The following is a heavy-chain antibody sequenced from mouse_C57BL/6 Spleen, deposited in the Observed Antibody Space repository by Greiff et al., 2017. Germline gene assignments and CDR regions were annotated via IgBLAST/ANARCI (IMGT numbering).Heavy chain of an antibody. CDR3: ARAKSAMDY. D-gene: IGHD1-2*01. CDR2: ISNGGGST. Sequence: EVKLVESGGGLVQPGGSLKLSCAASGFTFSDYYMYWVRQTPEKRLEWVAYISNGGGSTYYPDTVKGRFTISRDNAKNTLYLQMSRLKSEDTAMYYCARAKSAMDYWGQGTSVTVSS. J-gene: IGHJ4*01. CDR1: GFTFSDYY. V-gene: IGHV5-12*01.